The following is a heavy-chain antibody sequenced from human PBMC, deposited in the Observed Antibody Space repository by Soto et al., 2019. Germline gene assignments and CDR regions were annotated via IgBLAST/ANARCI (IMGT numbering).Heavy chain of an antibody. D-gene: IGHD3-22*01. V-gene: IGHV3-21*01. Sequence: GSLRLSCAASGFAFSSYSMNWVRQAPGKGLEWVSSISKSSRYIYYADSVKGRFTISRDNAKNSLYLQMNSLRAEDTAVYYCARDYYDSFFDYWGQGTLVTVSS. J-gene: IGHJ4*02. CDR1: GFAFSSYS. CDR2: ISKSSRYI. CDR3: ARDYYDSFFDY.